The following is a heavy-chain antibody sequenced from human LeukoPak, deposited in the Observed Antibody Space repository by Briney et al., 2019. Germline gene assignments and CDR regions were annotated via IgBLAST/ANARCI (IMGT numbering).Heavy chain of an antibody. V-gene: IGHV4-61*02. D-gene: IGHD3-16*01. J-gene: IGHJ6*03. Sequence: PSQTLSLTCTVSGGSISSGSYYWSWIRQPAGKGLEWIGRIYTSGGTNYNPSLKSRVTISVDTSKNQFSLKLSSVTAADTAVYYCARSTGEYMDVWGKGTTVTVSS. CDR2: IYTSGGT. CDR3: ARSTGEYMDV. CDR1: GGSISSGSYY.